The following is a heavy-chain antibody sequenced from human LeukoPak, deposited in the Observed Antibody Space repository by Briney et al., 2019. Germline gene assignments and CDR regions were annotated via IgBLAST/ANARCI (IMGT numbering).Heavy chain of an antibody. CDR3: ARAPTVSNYYGMDV. V-gene: IGHV3-13*01. J-gene: IGHJ6*02. D-gene: IGHD4-17*01. Sequence: PGGSLRLSCAASGFTFSSYDMHWVRQATGKGLEWVSAIGTAGDTYYPGSVKGRFTISRENAKNSLYLQMNSLRAGDTAVYYCARAPTVSNYYGMDVWGQGTTVTVSS. CDR1: GFTFSSYD. CDR2: IGTAGDT.